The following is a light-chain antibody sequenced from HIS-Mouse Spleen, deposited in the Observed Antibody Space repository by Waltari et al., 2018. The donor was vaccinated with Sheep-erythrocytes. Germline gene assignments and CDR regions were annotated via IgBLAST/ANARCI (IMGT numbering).Light chain of an antibody. CDR2: QDS. V-gene: IGLV3-1*01. CDR3: QAWDSSTVV. CDR1: KLGDKY. J-gene: IGLJ2*01. Sequence: SYELTQPPSVSVSPGQTASITCSGDKLGDKYACWYQQKPGQSPVLVIYQDSKRPSGGPDRFSGSNSGNTATLTISGTQAMDEADYYCQAWDSSTVVFGGGTKLTVL.